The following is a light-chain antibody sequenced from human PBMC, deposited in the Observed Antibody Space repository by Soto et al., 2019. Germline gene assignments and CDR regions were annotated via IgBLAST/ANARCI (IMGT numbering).Light chain of an antibody. V-gene: IGLV2-14*01. CDR3: SSYTSSSTWV. CDR2: EVS. J-gene: IGLJ1*01. Sequence: QSVLTQPASVSGSPGQSITISWTGTSSDVGGYNYVSWYQQHPGKAPKLMIYEVSNRPSGVSNRFSGSKSGNTASLTISGLQAEDEADYYCSSYTSSSTWVFGTGTKVTVL. CDR1: SSDVGGYNY.